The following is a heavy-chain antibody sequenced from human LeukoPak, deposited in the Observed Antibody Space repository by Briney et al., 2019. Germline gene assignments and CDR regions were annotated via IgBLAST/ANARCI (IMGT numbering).Heavy chain of an antibody. J-gene: IGHJ4*02. D-gene: IGHD3-22*01. CDR1: GGSISSYY. Sequence: NPSEPLSLTCAVSGGSISSYYWSWIRQPAGKGLEWIGRIYISGSTNYNPSLKSRVTMSVDTSKNQFSLKLSSVTAADTAVYYCARDRYYYDSSGHYRLDYWGQGTLVTVSS. CDR3: ARDRYYYDSSGHYRLDY. CDR2: IYISGST. V-gene: IGHV4-4*07.